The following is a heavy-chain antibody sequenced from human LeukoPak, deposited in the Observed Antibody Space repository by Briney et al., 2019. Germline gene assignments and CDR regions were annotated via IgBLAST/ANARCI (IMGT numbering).Heavy chain of an antibody. V-gene: IGHV1-69*05. Sequence: ASVKVSCKTSGGTFNNSAISWVRQAPGQGLEWLGGIMPLFGTAGYAQKFQGRVTITKDESTRTVYLELTSLTSDDTAVYYCARDVHGDYGSGWFDHWGQGTLVSVSS. CDR2: IMPLFGTA. J-gene: IGHJ5*02. CDR1: GGTFNNSA. D-gene: IGHD4-17*01. CDR3: ARDVHGDYGSGWFDH.